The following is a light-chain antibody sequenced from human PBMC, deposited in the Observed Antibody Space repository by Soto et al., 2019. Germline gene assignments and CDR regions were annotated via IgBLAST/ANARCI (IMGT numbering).Light chain of an antibody. Sequence: EIVLTQSPGTLSLSPGERATLSCRASQSVSSSYLGWYQQKPGQAPRLLINGAPSRATGIPDRFSGSGSGTDFTLTISRLEPEDFAVYYCQQYGSPPYTFGQGTKVDIK. CDR2: GAP. J-gene: IGKJ2*01. CDR1: QSVSSSY. CDR3: QQYGSPPYT. V-gene: IGKV3-20*01.